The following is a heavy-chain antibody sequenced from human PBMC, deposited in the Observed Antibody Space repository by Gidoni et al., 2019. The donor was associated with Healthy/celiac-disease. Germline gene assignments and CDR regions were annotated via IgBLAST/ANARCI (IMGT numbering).Heavy chain of an antibody. CDR1: GGSFSGYY. CDR3: AGLSIPGIAVAGPFDY. V-gene: IGHV4-34*01. D-gene: IGHD6-19*01. J-gene: IGHJ4*02. CDR2: INHSGST. Sequence: QVQLQQWGAGLLKPSETLSLTCAVYGGSFSGYYWSWIRQPPGKGLEWIGEINHSGSTNYNPSFKSLVTISVDTSKNQFSLKLSSVTAADTAVYYCAGLSIPGIAVAGPFDYWGQGTLVTVSS.